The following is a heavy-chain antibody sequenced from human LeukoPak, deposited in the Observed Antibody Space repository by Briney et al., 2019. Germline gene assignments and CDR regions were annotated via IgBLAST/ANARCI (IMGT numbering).Heavy chain of an antibody. CDR3: AKAFSSGWSPFDY. J-gene: IGHJ4*02. D-gene: IGHD6-19*01. CDR1: RFTFSSYG. V-gene: IGHV3-23*01. Sequence: GGSLRLSCAASRFTFSSYGMSWVRQAPGKGLEWVSTIRGAEGGTYYADSVKGRFTISRDNFENTLYLQMNYLREEDTALYYCAKAFSSGWSPFDYWGQGALVTVSS. CDR2: IRGAEGGT.